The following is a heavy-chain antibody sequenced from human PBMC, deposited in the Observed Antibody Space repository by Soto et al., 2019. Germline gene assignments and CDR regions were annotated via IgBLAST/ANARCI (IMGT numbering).Heavy chain of an antibody. CDR3: AKLTYYDSGGLFGP. Sequence: PGESLKISCKGSGYSFTSYWIGWVRQMPGKGLEWMGIIYPSDSDTRYSPSFQGQVTISADKSINTAYLQWNSLKASDTAIYYCAKLTYYDSGGLFGPWGQGTLVTISS. J-gene: IGHJ5*02. V-gene: IGHV5-51*01. CDR2: IYPSDSDT. D-gene: IGHD3-22*01. CDR1: GYSFTSYW.